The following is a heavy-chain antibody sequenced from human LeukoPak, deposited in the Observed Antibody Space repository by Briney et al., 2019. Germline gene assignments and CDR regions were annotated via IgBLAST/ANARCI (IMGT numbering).Heavy chain of an antibody. J-gene: IGHJ6*03. Sequence: PSETLSLTCAVYGGSFSNYYWSWIRQPPGKGLEWIGEINDSGRINYNPSLMSRVSVSVDTSKNQFSLRLTSVTATDTAVYYCARRWNYGRNYYIDVWGNGATVSVSS. CDR3: ARRWNYGRNYYIDV. V-gene: IGHV4-34*01. CDR2: INDSGRI. CDR1: GGSFSNYY. D-gene: IGHD1-7*01.